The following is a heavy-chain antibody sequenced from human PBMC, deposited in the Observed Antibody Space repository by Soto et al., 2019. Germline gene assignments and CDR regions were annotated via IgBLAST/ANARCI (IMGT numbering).Heavy chain of an antibody. CDR1: GFTFSSYA. CDR2: ISSNGGST. J-gene: IGHJ6*03. CDR3: ARDLRDYYYYYYMDV. Sequence: GGSLRLSCAASGFTFSSYAMHWVRQAPGKGLEYVSAISSNGGSTYYANSVKGRFTISRDNSKNTLYLQMGSLRAEDTAVYYCARDLRDYYYYYYMDVGGKGTTVTVS. V-gene: IGHV3-64*01.